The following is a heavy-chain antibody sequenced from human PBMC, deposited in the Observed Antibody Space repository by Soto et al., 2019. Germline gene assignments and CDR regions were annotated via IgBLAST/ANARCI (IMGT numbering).Heavy chain of an antibody. CDR3: ATQSVAAAGTPPGGYYYYGMDV. Sequence: QVQLQESGPGLVKPSETLSLTCTVSGGSISSYYWSWIRQPAGKGLEWIGRIYTSGSTDYNPSLKSRVTLSVDTSKNQFSLRLSYTTAADTAVYYCATQSVAAAGTPPGGYYYYGMDVWGQGTTVTVSS. D-gene: IGHD6-13*01. CDR1: GGSISSYY. CDR2: IYTSGST. J-gene: IGHJ6*02. V-gene: IGHV4-4*07.